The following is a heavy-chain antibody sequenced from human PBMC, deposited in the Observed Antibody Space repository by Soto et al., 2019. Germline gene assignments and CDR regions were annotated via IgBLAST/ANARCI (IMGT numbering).Heavy chain of an antibody. D-gene: IGHD3-22*01. J-gene: IGHJ6*02. CDR2: ISGSGGST. V-gene: IGHV3-23*01. CDR3: ARDPYDSSGYYYVNGMDV. Sequence: GGSLRLSCAASGFSFNTYAISWVRQAPGKGLEWVSAISGSGGSTYYGDSVKGRFTISRDNSESTLYLQMNSLRAEDTAVYYCARDPYDSSGYYYVNGMDVWGQGTTVTVSS. CDR1: GFSFNTYA.